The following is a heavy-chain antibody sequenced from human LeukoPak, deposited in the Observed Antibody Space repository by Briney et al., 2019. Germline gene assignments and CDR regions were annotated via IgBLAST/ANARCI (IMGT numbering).Heavy chain of an antibody. Sequence: PGGSLRLSCAASGFTFSSYWMSWVRQAPGKGLEWVANIKQDGSEKYYVDSVKGRFTISRDNSNNTLFLHMNSLRAEDTAVYYCATCSLTPIPVYYYYYMDVWGKGTTVTVSS. J-gene: IGHJ6*03. CDR1: GFTFSSYW. CDR2: IKQDGSEK. D-gene: IGHD3-10*02. CDR3: ATCSLTPIPVYYYYYMDV. V-gene: IGHV3-7*03.